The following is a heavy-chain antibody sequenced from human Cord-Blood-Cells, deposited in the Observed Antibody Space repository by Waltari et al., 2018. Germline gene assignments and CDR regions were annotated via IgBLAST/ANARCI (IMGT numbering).Heavy chain of an antibody. CDR3: ARMGNTVTLSWFDP. D-gene: IGHD4-4*01. CDR2: NYHSGST. J-gene: IGHJ5*02. CDR1: GYSISSGYY. Sequence: QVQLQESGPGLVKPSETLSLTCTVSGYSISSGYYWGWIRQPPGKGLEWIGSNYHSGSTYYNPSPKSRVTISVDTSKNQFSLKLSSVTAADTAVYYCARMGNTVTLSWFDPWGQGTLVTVSS. V-gene: IGHV4-38-2*02.